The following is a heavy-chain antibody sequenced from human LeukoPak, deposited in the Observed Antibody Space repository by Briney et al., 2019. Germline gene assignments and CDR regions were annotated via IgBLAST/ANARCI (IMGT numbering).Heavy chain of an antibody. CDR1: GFTFRSYG. CDR3: ARGDDTRIAY. J-gene: IGHJ4*02. Sequence: GGSLRLSCAASGFTFRSYGMHWVREAPGKGLEWGAVISYEGSNKYFADFSKGRFTISGHNSKHRLFVQMLIVIARDTAVYYCARGDDTRIAYWGQGTLVTVSS. CDR2: ISYEGSNK. V-gene: IGHV3-30*03.